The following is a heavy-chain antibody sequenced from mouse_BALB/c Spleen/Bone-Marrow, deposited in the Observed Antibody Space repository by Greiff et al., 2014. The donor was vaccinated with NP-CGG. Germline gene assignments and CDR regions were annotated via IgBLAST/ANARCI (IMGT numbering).Heavy chain of an antibody. Sequence: VQLKESGGGLVQPGGSRKLSCAASGFTFSSFGMHWVRRAPEKGLEWVAYISSGSSTVYYADKVMGRFTISRDNPKNTLFLQMTSLRSEDTAMYYCARSGSSSGYFDYWGQGTTLTVSS. CDR2: ISSGSSTV. D-gene: IGHD1-1*01. CDR3: ARSGSSSGYFDY. J-gene: IGHJ2*01. CDR1: GFTFSSFG. V-gene: IGHV5-17*02.